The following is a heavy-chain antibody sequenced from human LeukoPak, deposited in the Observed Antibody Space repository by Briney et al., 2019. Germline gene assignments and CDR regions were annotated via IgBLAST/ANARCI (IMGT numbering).Heavy chain of an antibody. D-gene: IGHD6-19*01. CDR2: ISSGADTT. CDR1: GLSFSNYD. J-gene: IGHJ5*02. V-gene: IGHV3-23*01. CDR3: AKDLEQSYNGWSTSYDA. Sequence: PGGSVTLSCTASGLSFSNYDMSWVRQVAGKRLEWVSAISSGADTTGYADSVQARFTSSRDNFKSTMSLQMNSLRVEDTAVYYCAKDLEQSYNGWSTSYDAWGPGTVVTVSS.